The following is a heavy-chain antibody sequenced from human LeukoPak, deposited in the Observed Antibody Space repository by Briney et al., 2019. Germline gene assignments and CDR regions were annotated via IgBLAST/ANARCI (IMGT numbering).Heavy chain of an antibody. CDR3: ARDPGHYYGSGSYYKYYFDY. CDR1: GYTFTSYY. V-gene: IGHV1-46*01. CDR2: INPSGGST. Sequence: ASVKVSCKASGYTFTSYYMHWVRQAPGQGLEWMGIINPSGGSTSYAQKFQGRVTMTRDMSTSTVYMELSSLRSEDTAVYYCARDPGHYYGSGSYYKYYFDYWGQGTLVTVSS. D-gene: IGHD3-10*01. J-gene: IGHJ4*02.